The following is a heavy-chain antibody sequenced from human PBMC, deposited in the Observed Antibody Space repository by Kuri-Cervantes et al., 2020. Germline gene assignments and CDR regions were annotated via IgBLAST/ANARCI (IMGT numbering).Heavy chain of an antibody. D-gene: IGHD6-6*01. CDR3: ARGEYSSSYLNLYYYYYMDV. CDR2: INSDGYGT. J-gene: IGHJ6*03. Sequence: GESLKISCAASGFTFSSYWMHWVRQAPGKGLVWVSRINSDGYGTSYADSVKGRSTISRDNAKNTLYLQMNTLRAEDTAVYYCARGEYSSSYLNLYYYYYMDVWGKGTAVTVSS. V-gene: IGHV3-74*01. CDR1: GFTFSSYW.